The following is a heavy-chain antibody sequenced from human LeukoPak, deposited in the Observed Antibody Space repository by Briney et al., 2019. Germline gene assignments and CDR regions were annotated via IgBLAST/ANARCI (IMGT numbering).Heavy chain of an antibody. CDR3: ARENYVILTGYYMSQYNYYYMDV. Sequence: ASVKVSCKASGYTFTGYYMHWVRQAPGQGLEWMGWINPNSGGTNYAQKFQGRVTMTRDTSISTAYMELSRLRSDDTAVYYCARENYVILTGYYMSQYNYYYMDVWGKGTTVIISS. J-gene: IGHJ6*03. CDR2: INPNSGGT. D-gene: IGHD3-9*01. V-gene: IGHV1-2*02. CDR1: GYTFTGYY.